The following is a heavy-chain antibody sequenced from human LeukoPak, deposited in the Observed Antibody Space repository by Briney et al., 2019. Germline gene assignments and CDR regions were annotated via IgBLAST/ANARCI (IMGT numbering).Heavy chain of an antibody. CDR2: MNPNSGNT. V-gene: IGHV1-8*01. J-gene: IGHJ4*02. CDR1: GYTFTSYD. CDR3: ARGSNFGDYDRYYFDY. Sequence: ASVKVSCKASGYTFTSYDINWVRQATGQGLEWMGWMNPNSGNTGYAQKFQGRVTMTRNTSISTAYMELSSLRSEDTAVYYCARGSNFGDYDRYYFDYWGQGTLVTVSS. D-gene: IGHD4-17*01.